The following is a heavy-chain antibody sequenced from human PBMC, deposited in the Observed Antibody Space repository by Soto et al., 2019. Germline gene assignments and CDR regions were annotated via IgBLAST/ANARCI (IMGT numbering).Heavy chain of an antibody. D-gene: IGHD2-15*01. J-gene: IGHJ6*02. CDR1: GYPFTNYG. CDR2: ISGYNGNT. CDR3: ARDHHCSGGNCYLYYYGMDV. Sequence: QVQLVQSGPEVKKPGASVKVSCKASGYPFTNYGLSWVRQAPGQGLEWMGWISGYNGNTNYAQNFQGRVTMTTDTSTSTAYMEMTSLRFDDTAVYYCARDHHCSGGNCYLYYYGMDVWGQGTTVTVSS. V-gene: IGHV1-18*01.